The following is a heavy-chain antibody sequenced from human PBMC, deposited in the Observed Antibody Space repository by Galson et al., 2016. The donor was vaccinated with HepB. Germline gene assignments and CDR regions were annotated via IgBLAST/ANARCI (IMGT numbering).Heavy chain of an antibody. Sequence: TLSLTCAVSGGSISSGGYSWSWIRQPPGKGLEWIGNIYHTGSTLYTPSLKSRVSMSIDRSNNQFSLKLSAVTAPDTAVYYCARAEGLCTGGSCYGGGWLDPWGQGTLVTVSS. CDR2: IYHTGST. D-gene: IGHD2-15*01. V-gene: IGHV4-30-2*01. J-gene: IGHJ5*02. CDR1: GGSISSGGYS. CDR3: ARAEGLCTGGSCYGGGWLDP.